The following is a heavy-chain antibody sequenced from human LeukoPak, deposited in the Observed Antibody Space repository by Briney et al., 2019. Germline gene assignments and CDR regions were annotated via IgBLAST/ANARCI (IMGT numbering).Heavy chain of an antibody. CDR3: ARSGYCSSTSCYPIDY. CDR2: IYPGDSDT. Sequence: GESLKISFKGSGYSFTSYWIGWVRPMPGKGLEWMGIIYPGDSDTRYSPSFQGQVTISADKSISTAYLQWSSLKASDTAMYYCARSGYCSSTSCYPIDYWGQGTLVTVSS. J-gene: IGHJ4*02. D-gene: IGHD2-2*01. CDR1: GYSFTSYW. V-gene: IGHV5-51*01.